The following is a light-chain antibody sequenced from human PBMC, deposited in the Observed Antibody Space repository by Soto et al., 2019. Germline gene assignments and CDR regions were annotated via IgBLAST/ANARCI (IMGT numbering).Light chain of an antibody. CDR3: QTYGDSLFT. CDR2: AAS. Sequence: EIVLTQSPGTLSLSPGEIATLSCRASQSVSRSLLSWYQQKPGQAPRPLISAASSRSTGIPDRFSGSGSGTDFTLTISRLEPEDFAVYYCQTYGDSLFTFGPGTKVEI. J-gene: IGKJ3*01. V-gene: IGKV3-20*01. CDR1: QSVSRSL.